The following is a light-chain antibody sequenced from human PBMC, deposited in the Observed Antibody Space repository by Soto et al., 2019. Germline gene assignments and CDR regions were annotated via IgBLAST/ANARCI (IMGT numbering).Light chain of an antibody. CDR2: AAS. CDR3: QQTYSSPIT. V-gene: IGKV1-12*01. Sequence: DIHITQSPATVSPSVGAKVTSNWRASQGISSWLAWYQQKPGKAPKLLIYAASSLQSGVPSRFSGSGSGTDFTLTISNLQPEDFAGYYCQQTYSSPITFGQGTRLEI. CDR1: QGISSW. J-gene: IGKJ5*01.